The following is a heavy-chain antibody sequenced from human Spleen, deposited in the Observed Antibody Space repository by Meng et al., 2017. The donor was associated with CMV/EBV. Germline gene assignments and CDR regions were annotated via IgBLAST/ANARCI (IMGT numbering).Heavy chain of an antibody. CDR3: AKEEIGYSGSYMGP. CDR2: INQDGSQR. J-gene: IGHJ5*02. CDR1: GFHFSTYW. D-gene: IGHD1-26*01. V-gene: IGHV3-7*01. Sequence: GGSLRLSCAASGFHFSTYWMSWVRQAPGKALEWVANINQDGSQRNYVDSVKGRFTISRDNSKNTLYLQMNSLRAEDTAVYYCAKEEIGYSGSYMGPWGQGTLVTVSS.